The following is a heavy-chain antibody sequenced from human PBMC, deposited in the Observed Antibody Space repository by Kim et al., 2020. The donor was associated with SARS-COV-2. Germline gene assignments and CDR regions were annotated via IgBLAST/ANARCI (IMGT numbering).Heavy chain of an antibody. CDR1: GGSISSGGYY. V-gene: IGHV4-31*03. J-gene: IGHJ5*02. CDR2: IYYSGST. CDR3: ARGGMLLRYFDWPGWFDP. Sequence: SESLSLTCTVSGGSISSGGYYWSWIRQHPGKGLEWIGYIYYSGSTYYNPSLKSRVTISVDTSKNQFSLKLSSVTAADTAVYYCARGGMLLRYFDWPGWFDPWGQGTLVTVSS. D-gene: IGHD3-9*01.